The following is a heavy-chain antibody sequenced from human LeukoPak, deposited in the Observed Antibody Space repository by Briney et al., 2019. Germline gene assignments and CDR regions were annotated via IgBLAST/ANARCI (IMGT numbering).Heavy chain of an antibody. CDR2: IKQDGSEK. Sequence: LPGGSLRLSCAASGFTFSSYWMSWVRQAPGKGLEWVANIKQDGSEKYYVDSVKGRFTISRDNAKNSLYLQMNSLRAEDTAVYYCARTTIFGVEVNWFDPWGQGTLVTVSS. V-gene: IGHV3-7*01. CDR3: ARTTIFGVEVNWFDP. CDR1: GFTFSSYW. J-gene: IGHJ5*02. D-gene: IGHD3-3*01.